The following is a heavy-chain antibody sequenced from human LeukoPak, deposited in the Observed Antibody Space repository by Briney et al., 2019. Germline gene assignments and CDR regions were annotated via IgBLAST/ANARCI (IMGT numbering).Heavy chain of an antibody. Sequence: ASVKVSCKASGYTFTSYGISWVRQAPGQGLEWMGWISAYNGNTNYAQKLQGRVTTTTDTSTSTAYMELRSLRSDDTAVYYCARGVKNYDFWSGYYLDYWGQGTLVTVSS. CDR1: GYTFTSYG. V-gene: IGHV1-18*01. D-gene: IGHD3-3*01. CDR2: ISAYNGNT. J-gene: IGHJ4*02. CDR3: ARGVKNYDFWSGYYLDY.